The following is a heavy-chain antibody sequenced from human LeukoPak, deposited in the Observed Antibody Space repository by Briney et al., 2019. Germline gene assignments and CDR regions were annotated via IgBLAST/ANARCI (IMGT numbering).Heavy chain of an antibody. CDR3: ARVAPFGEWYYYMDV. CDR1: GYTFTSYD. CDR2: MNPNSGNT. Sequence: ASVKVSCKASGYTFTSYDTNWVRQATGQGLEWMGWMNPNSGNTGYAQKFQGRVTMTRNTSISTAYMELSSLRSEDTAVYYCARVAPFGEWYYYMDVWGKGTTVTVSS. V-gene: IGHV1-8*01. D-gene: IGHD3-10*01. J-gene: IGHJ6*03.